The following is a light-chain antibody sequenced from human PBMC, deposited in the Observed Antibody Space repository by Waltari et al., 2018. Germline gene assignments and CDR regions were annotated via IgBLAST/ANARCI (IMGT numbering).Light chain of an antibody. CDR1: SSDVGGYNY. V-gene: IGLV2-14*01. CDR2: EVS. CDR3: SSYTSSSTLVV. Sequence: QSALTQPASVSGSPGQSITISCTGTSSDVGGYNYVSRYQQHPGKAPKLMIYEVSNRPSGVSNRFSGSKSGNTASLTISGLQAEDGADYYCSSYTSSSTLVVFGGGTKLTVL. J-gene: IGLJ2*01.